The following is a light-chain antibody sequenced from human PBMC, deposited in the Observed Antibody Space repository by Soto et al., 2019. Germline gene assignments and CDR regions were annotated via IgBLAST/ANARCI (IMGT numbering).Light chain of an antibody. V-gene: IGLV1-47*01. Sequence: QSVLTQPPSASGTPGQRVTISCSGSSSNIGSNYVYWYQQLPGTAPKLIIYRNNQRPSGVPDRFSGSKSGTSASLAISGLRSEDEADYYCAVWDDSLSGWVFGGGTQLTVL. CDR2: RNN. CDR3: AVWDDSLSGWV. J-gene: IGLJ3*02. CDR1: SSNIGSNY.